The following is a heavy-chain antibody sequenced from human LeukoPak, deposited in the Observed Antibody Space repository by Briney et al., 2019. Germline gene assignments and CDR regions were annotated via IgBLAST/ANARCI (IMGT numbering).Heavy chain of an antibody. CDR1: GGSISSGSYY. CDR3: ARGPSRYCSSTSCQGWFDP. J-gene: IGHJ5*02. CDR2: IYTSGST. Sequence: PSQTLSLTCTVSGGSISSGSYYWSWIRQPAGKGLEWIGRIYTSGSTNYNPSLKSRVTISVDTSKNQFSLKLGSVTAADTAVYYCARGPSRYCSSTSCQGWFDPWGQGTLVTVSS. V-gene: IGHV4-61*02. D-gene: IGHD2-2*01.